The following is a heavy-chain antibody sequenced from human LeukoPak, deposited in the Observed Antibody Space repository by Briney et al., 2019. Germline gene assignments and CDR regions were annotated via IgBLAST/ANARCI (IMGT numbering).Heavy chain of an antibody. V-gene: IGHV3-72*01. CDR3: ARTTASRGWTT. CDR2: SRNKANSYTT. Sequence: GRSLRLCCAASGFTFSDHYMDWVRQAPGKGLEWVGRSRNKANSYTTEYAASVKGRFTISRDDSKNSLYLQMNSLKTEDTAVYYCARTTASRGWTTWGQGTLVTVSS. D-gene: IGHD6-19*01. CDR1: GFTFSDHY. J-gene: IGHJ5*02.